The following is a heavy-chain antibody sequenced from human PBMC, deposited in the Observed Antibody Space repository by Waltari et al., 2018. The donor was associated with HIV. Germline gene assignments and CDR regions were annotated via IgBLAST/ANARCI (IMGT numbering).Heavy chain of an antibody. CDR1: GGSFGSYT. CDR3: ARGGCSGRTCYSKSFDL. Sequence: QVQLVQSGAEMKMPESSVKVSCKASGGSFGSYTISWVRQAPGQGLEWMGGIIPKFGATHFAQKFQGRVTISADESTSTVYLELTSLRSDDTAVYYCARGGCSGRTCYSKSFDLWGQGTKVTVSS. D-gene: IGHD2-15*01. V-gene: IGHV1-69*01. J-gene: IGHJ3*01. CDR2: IIPKFGAT.